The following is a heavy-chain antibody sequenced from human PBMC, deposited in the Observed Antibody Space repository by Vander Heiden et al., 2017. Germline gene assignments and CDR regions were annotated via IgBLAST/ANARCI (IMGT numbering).Heavy chain of an antibody. D-gene: IGHD4-17*01. CDR2: ISSSSSYI. CDR1: RFSFSKYS. J-gene: IGHJ4*02. V-gene: IGHV3-21*01. CDR3: AKDSNDYGDYHSPGYFDY. Sequence: EVQLVESGGGLVKPGGSLRLSCAASRFSFSKYSMNWVRQAPGKGLEWVSSISSSSSYIYYADSVKGRFTISRDNAKNSMYLQLNSLRAEDTAVYYCAKDSNDYGDYHSPGYFDYWGQGTQVTASS.